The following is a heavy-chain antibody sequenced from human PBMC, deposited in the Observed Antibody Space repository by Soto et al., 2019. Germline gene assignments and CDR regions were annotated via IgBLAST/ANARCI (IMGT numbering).Heavy chain of an antibody. Sequence: PGESLKISCKGSEHTFTNSWIAWVRQMPGKGLEWMGIINPGDSDTRYSPSFQGQVTLSADKSINTAYLQWGSLKASDTAMYYCVRPDSSGYYTDHWGQGTLVTVSS. CDR2: INPGDSDT. CDR3: VRPDSSGYYTDH. CDR1: EHTFTNSW. V-gene: IGHV5-51*01. D-gene: IGHD3-22*01. J-gene: IGHJ4*02.